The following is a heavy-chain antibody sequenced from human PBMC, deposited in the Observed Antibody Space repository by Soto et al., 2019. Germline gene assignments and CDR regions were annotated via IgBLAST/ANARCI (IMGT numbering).Heavy chain of an antibody. Sequence: QVQLVQSGAEVKKPGSSVKVSCKASGGTFSSYAISWVRQAPGQGLEWMGGIIPIFGTANYAQKFQGSVTITADESTSTAYMELSSLRSEDTAVYYCASEYYYDSSGYTNWFDPWGQGTLVTVSS. V-gene: IGHV1-69*01. CDR2: IIPIFGTA. CDR1: GGTFSSYA. J-gene: IGHJ5*02. D-gene: IGHD3-22*01. CDR3: ASEYYYDSSGYTNWFDP.